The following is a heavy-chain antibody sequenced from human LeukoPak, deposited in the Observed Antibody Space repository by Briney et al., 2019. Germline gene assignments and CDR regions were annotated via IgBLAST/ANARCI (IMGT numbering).Heavy chain of an antibody. D-gene: IGHD3-22*01. CDR3: ARDIRAVGITLYFDY. CDR1: GFTFSNYY. CDR2: ISGSGNDI. V-gene: IGHV3-11*01. J-gene: IGHJ4*02. Sequence: GGSLRLSCAASGFTFSNYYMSWIRQTPGKGLEWLSYISGSGNDIHYADSVKGRFTISRYNAKSSLYLQMNSLRAEDTAMYYCARDIRAVGITLYFDYWGQGILVTVTS.